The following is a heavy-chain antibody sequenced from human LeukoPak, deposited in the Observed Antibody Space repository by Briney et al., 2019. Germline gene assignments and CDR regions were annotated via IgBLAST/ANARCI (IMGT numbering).Heavy chain of an antibody. CDR3: ARAPITMIVEGDDAFDI. D-gene: IGHD3-22*01. J-gene: IGHJ3*02. Sequence: SQTLSLTCAVSGGSISSGGYSWSWIRQPPGKGLEWIGYFYYSGSTYYNPFLKTRLTISVDTSKNQFSLKLSSVTAADTAVYYCARAPITMIVEGDDAFDIWGQGTMVTVSS. CDR2: FYYSGST. V-gene: IGHV4-30-4*07. CDR1: GGSISSGGYS.